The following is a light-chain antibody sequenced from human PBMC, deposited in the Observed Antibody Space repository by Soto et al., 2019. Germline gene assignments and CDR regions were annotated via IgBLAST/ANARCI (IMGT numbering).Light chain of an antibody. CDR1: SSDVGGYNY. V-gene: IGLV2-8*01. J-gene: IGLJ2*01. CDR2: EVT. Sequence: QSALTQPPSASGSPGQSVTISCTGTSSDVGGYNYVSWYQQHPAKAPKLMIYEVTKRPSGVPDRFSGSKSGNTASLTVSGLQAEDEAEYYCSSYAGSNFVVFGGGTKVTVL. CDR3: SSYAGSNFVV.